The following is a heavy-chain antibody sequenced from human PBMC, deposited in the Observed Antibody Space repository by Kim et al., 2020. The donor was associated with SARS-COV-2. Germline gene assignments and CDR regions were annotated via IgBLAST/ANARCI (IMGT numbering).Heavy chain of an antibody. V-gene: IGHV1-8*01. D-gene: IGHD4-17*01. CDR1: GYTFTSYD. CDR3: ARANSQRADDYGDYPPDY. J-gene: IGHJ4*02. CDR2: MNPNSGNT. Sequence: ASVKVSCKASGYTFTSYDINWVRQATGQGLEWMGWMNPNSGNTGYAQKFQGRVTMTRNTSISTAYMELSSLRSEDTAVYYCARANSQRADDYGDYPPDYWGQGTLVTVSS.